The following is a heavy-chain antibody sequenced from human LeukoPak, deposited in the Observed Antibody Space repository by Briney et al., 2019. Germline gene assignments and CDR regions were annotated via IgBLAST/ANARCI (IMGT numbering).Heavy chain of an antibody. CDR2: ISSDGSNT. Sequence: GGSLRLSCAASGFTFSSYGMHWVRQPPGKGPVWVSRISSDGSNTIYADSVKGRFTISRDDARNTLYLQMNSLRDADTAVYYCARYTGGGVYWGQGTLVTVSS. V-gene: IGHV3-74*01. CDR3: ARYTGGGVY. CDR1: GFTFSSYG. D-gene: IGHD2-2*02. J-gene: IGHJ4*02.